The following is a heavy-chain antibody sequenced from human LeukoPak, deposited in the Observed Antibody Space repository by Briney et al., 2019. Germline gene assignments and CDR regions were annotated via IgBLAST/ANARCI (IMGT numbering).Heavy chain of an antibody. CDR1: GLTVSSNY. CDR2: IYGGGST. Sequence: GGSLRLSCAASGLTVSSNYMTWVRQAPGKGLEWVSVIYGGGSTYDADSVEGRFTLSRDNSKNTLYLQMNSLRAEDTAVYYCARAGHYYDSSGYLTPYYFDYWGQGTLVTVSS. CDR3: ARAGHYYDSSGYLTPYYFDY. D-gene: IGHD3-22*01. V-gene: IGHV3-66*01. J-gene: IGHJ4*02.